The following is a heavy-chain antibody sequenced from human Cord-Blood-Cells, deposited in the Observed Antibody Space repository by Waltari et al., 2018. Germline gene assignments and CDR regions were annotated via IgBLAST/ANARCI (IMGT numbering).Heavy chain of an antibody. CDR2: IYTSGST. CDR3: ARDRPPRAGYCSSTSCYLAFDI. CDR1: GGSISSYY. V-gene: IGHV4-4*07. J-gene: IGHJ3*02. D-gene: IGHD2-2*01. Sequence: QVQLQESGPGLVKPSETLSLTCTVSGGSISSYYWSWIRQPAGKGLEWVGRIYTSGSTNYNPSPKGRVTMSVDTSKNQFSLKLSSVTTADTAVYYCARDRPPRAGYCSSTSCYLAFDIWGQGTMVTVSS.